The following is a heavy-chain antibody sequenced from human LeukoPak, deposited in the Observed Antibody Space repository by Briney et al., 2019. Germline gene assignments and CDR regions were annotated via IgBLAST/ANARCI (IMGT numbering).Heavy chain of an antibody. CDR1: GFTFSGSA. J-gene: IGHJ4*02. D-gene: IGHD2-2*02. Sequence: SGGSLRLSCEASGFTFSGSAMHWARHASGKGLECLVHIKSKGNSHATAYAASLKGRFTISRDDTKNTAYLQTNNLETEDTAMYYCARQPGAAIPFVYWGQGTLVTVSS. V-gene: IGHV3-73*01. CDR3: ARQPGAAIPFVY. CDR2: IKSKGNSHAT.